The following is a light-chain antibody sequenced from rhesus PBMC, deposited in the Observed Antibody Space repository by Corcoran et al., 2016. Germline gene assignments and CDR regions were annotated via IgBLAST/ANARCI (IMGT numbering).Light chain of an antibody. J-gene: IGKJ4*01. CDR1: QVISEY. CDR3: LQGYSTPYT. Sequence: DIQMTQSPSSLSASVGDRVTITCRASQVISEYLSWYQQKPGRAPKRLIYAASNLGGGVPSRFSGSGSGKEFTLTISSLQPEDFASYYCLQGYSTPYTFGEGTKVEIK. CDR2: AAS. V-gene: IGKV1-36*02.